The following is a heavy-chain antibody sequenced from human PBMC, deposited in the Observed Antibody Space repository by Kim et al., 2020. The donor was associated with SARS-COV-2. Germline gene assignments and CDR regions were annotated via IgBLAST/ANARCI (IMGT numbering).Heavy chain of an antibody. CDR3: ARHRGWYYDSSGYVGLDY. CDR2: IYYSGST. V-gene: IGHV4-39*01. Sequence: SETLSLTCTVSGGSISSSSYYWGWIRQPPGKGLEWIGSIYYSGSTYYNPSLKSRVTISVDTSKNQFSLKLSSVTAADTAVYYCARHRGWYYDSSGYVGLDYWGQGTLVTVSS. CDR1: GGSISSSSYY. D-gene: IGHD3-22*01. J-gene: IGHJ4*02.